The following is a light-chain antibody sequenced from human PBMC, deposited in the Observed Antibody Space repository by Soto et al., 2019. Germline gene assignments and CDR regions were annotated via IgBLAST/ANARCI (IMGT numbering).Light chain of an antibody. V-gene: IGKV1-39*01. CDR2: AAS. CDR3: QQSYSTTWT. J-gene: IGKJ1*01. Sequence: DIQMTQSPSSLSASVGDRGTITCRASQGISTYLNWYQQRPGKAPKLLIYAASSLQSGVPSRFSGSGSETHFTLTISSLQPEDFATYSCQQSYSTTWTFGQGTKVDI. CDR1: QGISTY.